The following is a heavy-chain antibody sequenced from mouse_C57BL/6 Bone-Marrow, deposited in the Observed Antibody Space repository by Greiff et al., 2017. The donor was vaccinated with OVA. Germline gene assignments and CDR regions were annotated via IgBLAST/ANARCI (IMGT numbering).Heavy chain of an antibody. J-gene: IGHJ3*01. CDR1: GFSFNTYA. Sequence: EVQVVESGGGLVQPKGSLKLSCAASGFSFNTYAMNWVRQAPGKGLEWVARIRSKSNNYATYYADSVKDRFTISRDDSESMLYLQMNNLKTEDTAMYYCVGLGDWFAYWGQGTLVTVSA. D-gene: IGHD4-1*01. V-gene: IGHV10-1*01. CDR2: IRSKSNNYAT. CDR3: VGLGDWFAY.